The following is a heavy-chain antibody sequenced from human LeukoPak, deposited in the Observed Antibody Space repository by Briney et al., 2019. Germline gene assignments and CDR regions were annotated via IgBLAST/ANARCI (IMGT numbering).Heavy chain of an antibody. J-gene: IGHJ5*02. CDR3: ARRAGRAAASSHWFDP. D-gene: IGHD6-13*01. CDR1: GYSFTTYW. CDR2: IYPGDSDT. Sequence: LGESLKISCKNSGYSFTTYWIGWVRQMPGKGLEWMGIIYPGDSDTRYSPSFQGQVTISADKSINTAYLQWSSLKASDTAMYYCARRAGRAAASSHWFDPWGQGTLVTVSS. V-gene: IGHV5-51*01.